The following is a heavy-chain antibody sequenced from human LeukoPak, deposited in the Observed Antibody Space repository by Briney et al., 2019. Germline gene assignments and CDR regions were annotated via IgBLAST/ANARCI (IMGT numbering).Heavy chain of an antibody. CDR1: GGSFSGYF. CDR2: ITPSGST. V-gene: IGHV4-34*01. J-gene: IGHJ4*02. D-gene: IGHD3-22*01. Sequence: PSETLSLTCVVYGGSFSGYFWSWIRQPPGKGLEWIGEITPSGSTNYSPSLKSRVSISIDTPKKKLSLRLTSVTAADSAVYYCASSFYYDSRDYWGQGTLVTVSS. CDR3: ASSFYYDSRDY.